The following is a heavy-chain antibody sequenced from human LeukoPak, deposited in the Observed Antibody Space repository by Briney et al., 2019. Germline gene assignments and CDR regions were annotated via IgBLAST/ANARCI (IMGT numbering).Heavy chain of an antibody. CDR1: GGTFSSYA. Sequence: GASVKVSCTASGGTFSSYAISWVRQAPGQGLEWMGRIIPILGIANYAQKFQGRVTITADKSTSTAYMELSSLRSEDTAVYYCARDKYYYGSGSYQRFDYWGQGTLVTVSS. CDR2: IIPILGIA. CDR3: ARDKYYYGSGSYQRFDY. D-gene: IGHD3-10*01. V-gene: IGHV1-69*04. J-gene: IGHJ4*02.